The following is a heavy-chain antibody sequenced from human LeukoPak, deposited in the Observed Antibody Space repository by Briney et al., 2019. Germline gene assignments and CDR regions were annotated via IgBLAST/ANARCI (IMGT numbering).Heavy chain of an antibody. V-gene: IGHV3-21*01. CDR3: ARDPYSGTYSDYYYYYMDV. D-gene: IGHD1-26*01. CDR2: ITSTGSYI. Sequence: GGSLRLSCAASAFSFGDYNMNWVRQAPGKGLEWVSSITSTGSYIYYADSVKGRFTISRDNAKNSLFLQLNSLRAEDTAVYYCARDPYSGTYSDYYYYYMDVWGKGTTVTVSS. J-gene: IGHJ6*03. CDR1: AFSFGDYN.